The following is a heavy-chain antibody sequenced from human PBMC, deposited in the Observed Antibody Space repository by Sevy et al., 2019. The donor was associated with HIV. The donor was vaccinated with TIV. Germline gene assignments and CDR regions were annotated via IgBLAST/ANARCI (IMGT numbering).Heavy chain of an antibody. J-gene: IGHJ4*02. V-gene: IGHV3-30*04. CDR1: TFTFGHYA. Sequence: GGSLRLSCAASTFTFGHYAMHWVRQALGKGLQWVAGISYEGSNEYYTDSVKGRFTISRDNSKNTLNLEMNNLRVEDTALYYCARDWGTPPTAILYYFDFWGQGIPVTVSS. CDR2: ISYEGSNE. D-gene: IGHD3-16*01. CDR3: ARDWGTPPTAILYYFDF.